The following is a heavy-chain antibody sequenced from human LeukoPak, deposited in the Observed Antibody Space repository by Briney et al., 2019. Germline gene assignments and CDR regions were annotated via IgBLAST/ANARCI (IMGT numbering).Heavy chain of an antibody. Sequence: KTGESLKISCKGSGYSFTTHWIAWVRQMPGKGLEWMGIIYPGDSYTRYSPSFQGQVTISVDKSISTAYLQWSSLKASDTAMYYCARRSIYCSGTICYLDYWGQGTLVTVSS. CDR3: ARRSIYCSGTICYLDY. CDR1: GYSFTTHW. J-gene: IGHJ4*02. D-gene: IGHD2-2*01. CDR2: IYPGDSYT. V-gene: IGHV5-51*03.